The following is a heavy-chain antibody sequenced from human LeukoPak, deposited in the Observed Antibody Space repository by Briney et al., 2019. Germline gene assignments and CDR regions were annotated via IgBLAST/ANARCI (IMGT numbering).Heavy chain of an antibody. Sequence: ASVKVSCKASGGTFSSYAISWVRQAPGQGLEWMGRIIPILGIANYAQKFQGRVTITADKSTSTAYMELSSLRSEDTAVYYCARHKGGYAELDHWGQGTLVTVPS. CDR2: IIPILGIA. CDR1: GGTFSSYA. V-gene: IGHV1-69*04. CDR3: ARHKGGYAELDH. D-gene: IGHD2-2*01. J-gene: IGHJ4*02.